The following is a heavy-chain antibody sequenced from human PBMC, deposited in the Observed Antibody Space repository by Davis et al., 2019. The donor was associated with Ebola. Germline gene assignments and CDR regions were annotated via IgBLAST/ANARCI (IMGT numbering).Heavy chain of an antibody. CDR1: GYSISSGGYY. Sequence: MPSETLSLTCAVSGYSISSGGYYWSWVRQHPGKGLEWIAYIYNSGITYYNPSLRSRVTISVDTSKNQFSLKVNSVTAADTAVYYCARDAVVSRGELDFWGQGTLVTVSS. CDR2: IYNSGIT. D-gene: IGHD3-10*01. J-gene: IGHJ4*02. CDR3: ARDAVVSRGELDF. V-gene: IGHV4-31*11.